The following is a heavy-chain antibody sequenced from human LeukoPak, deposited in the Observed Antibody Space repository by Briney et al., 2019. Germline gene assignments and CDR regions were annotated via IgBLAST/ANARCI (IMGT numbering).Heavy chain of an antibody. Sequence: GGSLRPSCSASGLTFSNHAMHWVRKAPGNGLEFVAGISPSGDSTEYADSVKGRFTISRDNSNNTLYFQMSSLRSEDTAVYFCGKGLFDSGWDSWGQGTLVTVSS. CDR1: GLTFSNHA. V-gene: IGHV3-64D*06. J-gene: IGHJ4*02. CDR2: ISPSGDST. CDR3: GKGLFDSGWDS. D-gene: IGHD3-9*01.